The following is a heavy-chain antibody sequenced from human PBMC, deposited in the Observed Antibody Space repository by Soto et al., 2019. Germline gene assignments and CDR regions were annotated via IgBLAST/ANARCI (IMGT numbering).Heavy chain of an antibody. D-gene: IGHD2-8*02. CDR3: ATDTYCPATCYRGHGN. V-gene: IGHV3-7*03. J-gene: IGHJ4*02. Sequence: EVHLVESGGDLVQPGGSLRLSCAASGFTFSSYWMAWVRQSPGKGLEWVASMNQHGSDIQYVESVRGRFTISRDNTRNLLYLQMNNLRVEDTAIYYHATDTYCPATCYRGHGNWGQGTLDTVSS. CDR1: GFTFSSYW. CDR2: MNQHGSDI.